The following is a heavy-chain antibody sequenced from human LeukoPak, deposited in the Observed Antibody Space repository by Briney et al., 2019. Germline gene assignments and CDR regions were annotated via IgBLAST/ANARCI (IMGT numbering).Heavy chain of an antibody. CDR2: INSDGSST. D-gene: IGHD6-6*01. Sequence: GGSLRLSCVASGFTFSSYWMHWVRQAPGKGLVWVSRINSDGSSTSYADSVKGRFTISRDNAENTLYLQMNSLRAEDTAVYYCARDPRQLVEPFDYWGQGTLVTVSS. J-gene: IGHJ4*02. CDR1: GFTFSSYW. V-gene: IGHV3-74*01. CDR3: ARDPRQLVEPFDY.